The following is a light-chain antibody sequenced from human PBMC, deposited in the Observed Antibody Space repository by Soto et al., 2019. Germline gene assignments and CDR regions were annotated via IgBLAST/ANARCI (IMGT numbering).Light chain of an antibody. V-gene: IGKV1-5*01. CDR1: QSISSW. Sequence: DLQMTHSPSTLSASVGDRVTITCRASQSISSWLAWYQQKPGKAPKLLIYDASSLESGVPSRFSGSGSGTEFTLTISSLRPDDFATYYCQQYNSYWTFGQGTKVDIK. CDR2: DAS. CDR3: QQYNSYWT. J-gene: IGKJ1*01.